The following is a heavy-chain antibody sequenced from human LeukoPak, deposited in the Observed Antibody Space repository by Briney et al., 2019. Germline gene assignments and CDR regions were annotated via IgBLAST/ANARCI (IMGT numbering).Heavy chain of an antibody. Sequence: GESLKISCKASGYNFSNYWVGWVRQMPGKGLEWMGIIYPGDSDTRYSPSFQGQVTISADKSISTAYLQWSSLKASDTAMYYCARRRDYSDGSGYYDAFDFWGQGTMVTVSS. CDR3: ARRRDYSDGSGYYDAFDF. J-gene: IGHJ3*01. CDR1: GYNFSNYW. CDR2: IYPGDSDT. V-gene: IGHV5-51*01. D-gene: IGHD3-22*01.